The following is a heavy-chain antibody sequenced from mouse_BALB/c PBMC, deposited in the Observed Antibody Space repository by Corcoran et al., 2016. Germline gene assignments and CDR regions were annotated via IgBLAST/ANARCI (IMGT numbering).Heavy chain of an antibody. CDR1: GYSFTSYY. CDR2: IDPFNGGT. J-gene: IGHJ2*01. D-gene: IGHD1-1*01. CDR3: ARYTTVNYFDY. V-gene: IGHV1S135*01. Sequence: EIQLQQSGPELMKPGASVKISCMASGYSFTSYYMHWVKQSHGKSLEWIGYIDPFNGGTSYNQKFKGKATLTVDKSSSTAYMHLSSLTSEDSAVYYCARYTTVNYFDYWGQGTTLTVSS.